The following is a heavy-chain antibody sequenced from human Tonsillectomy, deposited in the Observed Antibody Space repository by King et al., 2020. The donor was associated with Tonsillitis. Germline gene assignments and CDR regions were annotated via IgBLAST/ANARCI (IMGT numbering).Heavy chain of an antibody. CDR1: GFTFSIYA. V-gene: IGHV3-23*04. D-gene: IGHD3-22*01. CDR3: AKPTMTTTAGY. CDR2: IIASGANT. Sequence: VQLVESGGGLVQPGGSLRLSCAASGFTFSIYAMSWVRQAPGKGLEWISGIIASGANTYYADSGKGRFTIFRDNSRNTLYLQMNSLSVEDTAVYYCAKPTMTTTAGYWGQGTLVTVSS. J-gene: IGHJ4*02.